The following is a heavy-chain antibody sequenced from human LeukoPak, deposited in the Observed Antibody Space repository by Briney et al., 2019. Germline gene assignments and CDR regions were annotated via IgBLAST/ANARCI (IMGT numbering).Heavy chain of an antibody. CDR2: ISYDGSNK. CDR3: AKDHHSPYSGYDGY. J-gene: IGHJ4*02. V-gene: IGHV3-30-3*01. Sequence: GGSLRLSCAASGFTFSSYAMHWVRQAPGKGLEWVAVISYDGSNKYYADSVKGRFTISRDNSKNTLYLQMNSLRAEDTAVYYCAKDHHSPYSGYDGYWGQGTLVTVSS. CDR1: GFTFSSYA. D-gene: IGHD5-12*01.